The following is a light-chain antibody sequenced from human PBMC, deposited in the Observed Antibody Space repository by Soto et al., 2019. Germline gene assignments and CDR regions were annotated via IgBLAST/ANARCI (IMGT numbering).Light chain of an antibody. CDR1: QDISNY. Sequence: DIQMTQSASSLSASVGDRVTITCRASQDISNYLNWYQQKPGKAPKLLIYDASNLETGVPSRFSGSGSGTDFTFTISSLQPEDIATYYCQQYDNLPTWTFGQGTKVDI. CDR2: DAS. J-gene: IGKJ1*01. V-gene: IGKV1-33*01. CDR3: QQYDNLPTWT.